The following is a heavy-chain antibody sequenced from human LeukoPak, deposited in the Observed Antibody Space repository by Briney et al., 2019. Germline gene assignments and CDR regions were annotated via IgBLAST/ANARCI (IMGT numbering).Heavy chain of an antibody. CDR3: AKDLLVGATTYYFLH. CDR2: IWYDGSKK. Sequence: PGGSLRLSCAASGFTFSSYGMHWVRQAPGKGLEWVAVIWYDGSKKYYADSVKGRFTISRDNSKNTLYLQMNSLRAEDTAVYYCAKDLLVGATTYYFLHWGQGTLVTVSS. V-gene: IGHV3-33*06. CDR1: GFTFSSYG. J-gene: IGHJ1*01. D-gene: IGHD1-26*01.